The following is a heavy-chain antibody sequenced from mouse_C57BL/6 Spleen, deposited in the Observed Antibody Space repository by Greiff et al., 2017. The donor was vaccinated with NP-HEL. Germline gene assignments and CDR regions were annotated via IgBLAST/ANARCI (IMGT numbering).Heavy chain of an antibody. V-gene: IGHV1-52*01. Sequence: VQLQQPGAELVRPGSSVKLSCKASGYTFTSYWMHWVKQRPIQGLEWIGNIDPSDSETHYNQKFKDKATLTVDKSSSTAYMQLSSLTSEDSAVYYCARLHYYGSSEDVWGTGTTVTVSS. J-gene: IGHJ1*03. CDR2: IDPSDSET. D-gene: IGHD1-1*01. CDR1: GYTFTSYW. CDR3: ARLHYYGSSEDV.